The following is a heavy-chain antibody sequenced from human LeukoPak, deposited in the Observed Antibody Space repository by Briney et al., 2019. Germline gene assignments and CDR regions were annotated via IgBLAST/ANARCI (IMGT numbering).Heavy chain of an antibody. CDR2: ISYDGSNK. Sequence: PGGSLRLSCAASGFTFSSYGMHWVRQAPGKGLEWVAVISYDGSNKYYADSVKGRFTISRDDSKNTLYLQMNSLRAEDTAVYYCAKDVCSQVRCHRTTFYGMDVWGKGTTVTVSS. J-gene: IGHJ6*04. CDR3: AKDVCSQVRCHRTTFYGMDV. D-gene: IGHD1-14*01. CDR1: GFTFSSYG. V-gene: IGHV3-30*18.